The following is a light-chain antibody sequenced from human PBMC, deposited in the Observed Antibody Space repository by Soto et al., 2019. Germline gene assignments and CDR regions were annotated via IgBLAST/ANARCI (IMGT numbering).Light chain of an antibody. Sequence: QSALTQPRSVSGSPGQSVTISCTGSSSDVGGYNYVSWYQQHPGKAPKLMIYDVSKRPSGVPDRFSGSKSGNTASLTISGLQTEDEADYSCFSYTGSYTFVFGGGTNLTVL. J-gene: IGLJ2*01. V-gene: IGLV2-11*01. CDR1: SSDVGGYNY. CDR3: FSYTGSYTFV. CDR2: DVS.